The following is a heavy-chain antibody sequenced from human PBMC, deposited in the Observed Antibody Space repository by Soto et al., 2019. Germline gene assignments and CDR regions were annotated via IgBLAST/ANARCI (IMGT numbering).Heavy chain of an antibody. J-gene: IGHJ6*02. CDR1: GGSFSGYY. V-gene: IGHV4-34*01. CDR2: INHSGSA. CDR3: ARGRAYSNYYYYGMDV. D-gene: IGHD2-21*01. Sequence: SETLSLTCAVYGGSFSGYYWSWIRQPPGKGLEWIGEINHSGSANYNPSLKSRVTISVDTSKNQFSLKLSSVTAADTAVYYCARGRAYSNYYYYGMDVWGQGTTVTVSS.